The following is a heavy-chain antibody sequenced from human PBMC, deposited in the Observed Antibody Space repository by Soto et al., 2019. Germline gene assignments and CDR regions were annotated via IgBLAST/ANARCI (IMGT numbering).Heavy chain of an antibody. CDR1: GFTFSSYW. Sequence: EVQLAESGGGLVQPGGSLRLSCAASGFTFSSYWMYWVRQAPGKGLVYVSRINNDGSGTTYAESVKGRLTISRDNAKNSLYVQMNSVRAEDTGVYFCARGGANHAFDIWGQGTMVTGS. CDR3: ARGGANHAFDI. CDR2: INNDGSGT. J-gene: IGHJ3*02. V-gene: IGHV3-74*01.